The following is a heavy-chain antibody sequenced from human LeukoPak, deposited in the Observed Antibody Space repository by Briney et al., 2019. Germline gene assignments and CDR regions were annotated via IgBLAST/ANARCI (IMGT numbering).Heavy chain of an antibody. V-gene: IGHV3-9*01. CDR1: GFTFSSYA. D-gene: IGHD3/OR15-3a*01. CDR2: ISWNSGNI. Sequence: PGGSLRLSCTASGFTFSSYAMSWVRQAPGKGLEWVSGISWNSGNIAYAGSVKGRFTISRDSAKDSLYLQMNSLRAEDTAFYYCAKDVIRTGWSVFDYWGQGIPVTVSS. J-gene: IGHJ4*02. CDR3: AKDVIRTGWSVFDY.